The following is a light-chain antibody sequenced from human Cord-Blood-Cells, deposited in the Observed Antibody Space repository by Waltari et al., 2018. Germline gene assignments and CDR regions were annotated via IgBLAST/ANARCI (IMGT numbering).Light chain of an antibody. CDR3: GTWDSSLSAGV. V-gene: IGLV1-51*01. CDR1: SSNTGNNY. Sequence: QSVLTQPPSVSAAPGQKVTISCSGSSSNTGNNYVSWYQQLPGTAPKLLIYANNKRPSGIPDRFSGSKSGTSATLGITGLQTGDEADYYCGTWDSSLSAGVFGGGTKLTVL. J-gene: IGLJ3*02. CDR2: ANN.